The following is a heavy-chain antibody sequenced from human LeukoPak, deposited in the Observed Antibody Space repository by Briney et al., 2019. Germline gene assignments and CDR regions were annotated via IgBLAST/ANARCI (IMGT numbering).Heavy chain of an antibody. CDR3: ARDPPLYSSSWATGGILDY. Sequence: GASVKVSCKASGYTLTSYAMHWVRQAPGQRLEWMGWINAGNGNTKYSQKFQGRVTITRDTSASTAYMELSSLRSEDTAVYYCARDPPLYSSSWATGGILDYWGQGTLVTVAS. J-gene: IGHJ4*02. CDR2: INAGNGNT. D-gene: IGHD6-13*01. V-gene: IGHV1-3*01. CDR1: GYTLTSYA.